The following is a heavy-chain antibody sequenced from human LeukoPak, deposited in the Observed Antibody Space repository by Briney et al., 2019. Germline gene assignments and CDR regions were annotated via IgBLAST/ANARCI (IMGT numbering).Heavy chain of an antibody. CDR3: ARVSYGDYENWFDP. V-gene: IGHV3-21*01. J-gene: IGHJ5*02. D-gene: IGHD4-17*01. Sequence: GGSLRLSCAASGFTFSSYNMNWVRQAPGKGLEWVSSISSSSSYIYYADSVKGRFTISRDNAKNSLYLQMNSLRAEDTAVYYCARVSYGDYENWFDPWGQGTLVTVSS. CDR1: GFTFSSYN. CDR2: ISSSSSYI.